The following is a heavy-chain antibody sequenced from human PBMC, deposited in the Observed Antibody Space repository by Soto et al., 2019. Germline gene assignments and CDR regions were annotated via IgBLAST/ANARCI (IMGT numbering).Heavy chain of an antibody. CDR2: INPNSGGT. CDR3: ARGSTVTTMYFDY. CDR1: GYTFTGYY. J-gene: IGHJ4*02. V-gene: IGHV1-2*04. Sequence: ASVKVSCKASGYTFTGYYMHWVRQAPGQGLEWMGWINPNSGGTNYAQKFQGWVTMTRDTSISTAYMELSRLRSDDTAVYYCARGSTVTTMYFDYWGQGTLVTVSS. D-gene: IGHD4-17*01.